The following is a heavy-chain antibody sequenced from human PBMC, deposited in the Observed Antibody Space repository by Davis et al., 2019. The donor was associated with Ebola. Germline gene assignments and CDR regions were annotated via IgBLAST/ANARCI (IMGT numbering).Heavy chain of an antibody. V-gene: IGHV3-15*01. CDR3: ITRTAVTDVHAFDV. CDR1: IFPFSNAW. D-gene: IGHD6-19*01. J-gene: IGHJ3*01. CDR2: IKSESDGGTR. Sequence: PGGSLRLSCAASIFPFSNAWMTWVRPAPGKGLEWVGRIKSESDGGTRDYAAPVKGRFTISRDDSKNTLYLQMNSLKTEDTAVYYCITRTAVTDVHAFDVWGQGTMVAVSP.